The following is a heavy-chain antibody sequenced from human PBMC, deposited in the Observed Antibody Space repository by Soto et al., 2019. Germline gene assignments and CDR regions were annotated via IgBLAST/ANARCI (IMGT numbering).Heavy chain of an antibody. CDR3: AKDFGWNCGDYYYGMDV. V-gene: IGHV3-23*01. D-gene: IGHD1-7*01. Sequence: GGSLRLSCAASGFTFSSYAMSWVRQAPGKGLEWVSAISGSGGSTYYADSVKGRFTISRDNSKNTLYLQMNSLRAEDTAVYYCAKDFGWNCGDYYYGMDVWGQGTTVTVSS. CDR2: ISGSGGST. CDR1: GFTFSSYA. J-gene: IGHJ6*02.